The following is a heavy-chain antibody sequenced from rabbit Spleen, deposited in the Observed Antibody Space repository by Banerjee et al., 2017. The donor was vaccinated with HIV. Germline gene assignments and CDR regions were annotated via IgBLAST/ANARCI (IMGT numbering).Heavy chain of an antibody. V-gene: IGHV1S45*01. D-gene: IGHD2-1*01. CDR1: GFTLSSSYW. J-gene: IGHJ6*01. Sequence: QEQLVESGGGLVQPEGSLTLTCKASGFTLSSSYWIWWVRQAPGEGLEWIGYIDPIFGSTYYASWARGRFSISKTSSTTVTLQLNSLTVADTATYFCTRDWDAYYAYGGGISAYAFGMDLWGQGTLVTVS. CDR3: TRDWDAYYAYGGGISAYAFGMDL. CDR2: IDPIFGST.